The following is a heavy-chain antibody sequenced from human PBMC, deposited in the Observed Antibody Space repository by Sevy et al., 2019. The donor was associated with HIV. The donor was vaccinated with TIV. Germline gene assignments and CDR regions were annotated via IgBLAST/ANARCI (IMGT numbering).Heavy chain of an antibody. CDR3: AGSSGWYGHDAFDI. CDR2: ISYDGSNK. V-gene: IGHV3-30-3*01. D-gene: IGHD6-19*01. Sequence: GGSLRLSCAASGFTFSSYAMHWVRQAPGKGLEWVAVISYDGSNKYYADSVKGRFTISRDNSKNTLYLQMNSLRAEDTAVYYCAGSSGWYGHDAFDIWGQWTMVTVSS. CDR1: GFTFSSYA. J-gene: IGHJ3*02.